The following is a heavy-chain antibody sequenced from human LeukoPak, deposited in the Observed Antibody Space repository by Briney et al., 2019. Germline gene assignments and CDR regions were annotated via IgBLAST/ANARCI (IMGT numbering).Heavy chain of an antibody. J-gene: IGHJ6*02. CDR2: INHDGGEK. V-gene: IGHV3-7*03. Sequence: QSGGSLRLSCAASGFRLSDYWMSWVSQAPGKGLEWVTNINHDGGEKYYVDSARGRFTISRDNAKHSLYLEMNSLRAEDTAVYYCARCSNAVCTLGMDVWGQGTTVTVSS. CDR3: ARCSNAVCTLGMDV. D-gene: IGHD2-8*01. CDR1: GFRLSDYW.